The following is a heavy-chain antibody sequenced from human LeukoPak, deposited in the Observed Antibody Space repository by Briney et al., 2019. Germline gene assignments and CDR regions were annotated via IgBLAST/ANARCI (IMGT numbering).Heavy chain of an antibody. CDR1: GFTFSSYA. V-gene: IGHV3-23*01. CDR3: AKDPLYVGPYYFDY. J-gene: IGHJ4*02. Sequence: GGSLRLSCAASGFTFSSYAMSWVRQAPGKGLEWVSAISGSGGSTHYADSVKGRFTISRDNSKNTLYPQMNSLRAEDTAVYYCAKDPLYVGPYYFDYWGQGTLVTVSS. D-gene: IGHD3-16*01. CDR2: ISGSGGST.